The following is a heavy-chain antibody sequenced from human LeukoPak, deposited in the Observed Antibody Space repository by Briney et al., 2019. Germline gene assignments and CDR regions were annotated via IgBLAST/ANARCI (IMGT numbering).Heavy chain of an antibody. CDR2: IYHSGST. Sequence: SQTLSLTCTVSGGSISSGGYYWSWIRQPPGKGLEWIGYIYHSGSTYYNPSLKSRVTISVDRSKNQFSLKLSSVTAADTAVYYCARETPDCSSTSCYYWFDPWGQETLVTVSS. CDR1: GGSISSGGYY. CDR3: ARETPDCSSTSCYYWFDP. J-gene: IGHJ5*02. V-gene: IGHV4-30-2*01. D-gene: IGHD2-2*01.